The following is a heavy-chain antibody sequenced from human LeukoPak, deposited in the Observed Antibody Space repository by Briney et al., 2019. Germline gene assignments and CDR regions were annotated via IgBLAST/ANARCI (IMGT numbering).Heavy chain of an antibody. CDR1: GYSISSGYQ. Sequence: PSETLSLTCGVSGYSISSGYQWAWIRQSPGKGLEWIGSIYHSGSAHYNPSLKRRVTISVETSKNQFSLNMYSVTAADTAVYYCARALPVLLWFGESWINWFDPWGQGTLVTVSS. J-gene: IGHJ5*02. D-gene: IGHD3-10*01. V-gene: IGHV4-38-2*01. CDR3: ARALPVLLWFGESWINWFDP. CDR2: IYHSGSA.